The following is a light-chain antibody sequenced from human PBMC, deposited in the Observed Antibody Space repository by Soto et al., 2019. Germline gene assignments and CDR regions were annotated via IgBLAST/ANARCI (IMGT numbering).Light chain of an antibody. CDR2: VAS. V-gene: IGKV3-20*01. CDR3: QQYGSSPGT. J-gene: IGKJ2*01. CDR1: QSVSMNY. Sequence: EIVLTQSPGTLSLSPGERGTLSCRASQSVSMNYLAWYQQKPGQAPSLLIYVASSRAPGIPDRFSGSGSGTDFTLTISRLEPEDFPVYYCQQYGSSPGTFGRGTKLEIK.